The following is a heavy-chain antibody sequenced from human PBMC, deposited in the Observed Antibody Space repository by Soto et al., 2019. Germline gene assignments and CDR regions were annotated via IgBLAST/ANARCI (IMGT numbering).Heavy chain of an antibody. Sequence: ASVKVSCKASGYTFTSYAMHWVRQAPGQRLEWMGWINAGNGNTKYSQKFQGRVTMTRNTSISTAYMELSSLRSEDTAVYYCARGRLLWFGELSLNWFDPWGQGTLVTVSS. V-gene: IGHV1-3*01. D-gene: IGHD3-10*01. J-gene: IGHJ5*02. CDR1: GYTFTSYA. CDR3: ARGRLLWFGELSLNWFDP. CDR2: INAGNGNT.